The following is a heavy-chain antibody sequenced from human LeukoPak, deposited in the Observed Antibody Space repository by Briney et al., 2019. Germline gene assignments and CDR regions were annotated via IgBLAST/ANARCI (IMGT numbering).Heavy chain of an antibody. CDR2: IYYSGST. CDR1: GGSISSSNFY. CDR3: ARQHSSGWYWWFDP. J-gene: IGHJ5*02. Sequence: SETLSLTCTVSGGSISSSNFYWGWIRQPPGKGLEWIGSIYYSGSTYYNPSLKSRVTISVDTSKNQFSLKLSSVTAADTAVYYCARQHSSGWYWWFDPWGQGTLVTVSS. V-gene: IGHV4-39*01. D-gene: IGHD6-19*01.